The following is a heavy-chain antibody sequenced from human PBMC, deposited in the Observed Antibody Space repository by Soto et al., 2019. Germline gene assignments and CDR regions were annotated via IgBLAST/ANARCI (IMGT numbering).Heavy chain of an antibody. V-gene: IGHV3-23*01. CDR3: AKKRGATGNWSFEV. J-gene: IGHJ2*01. CDR2: ISNSGDT. Sequence: EVQLLESGGGLAQPGGSLRLSCAASGFIFSGFAMTWVRQAPGKGLEWVSTISNSGDTYYTDSVKGRFTISRDNPKNSLFLQMNSLRAGDTAAYYCAKKRGATGNWSFEVWGRGTLVIVSS. D-gene: IGHD1-26*01. CDR1: GFIFSGFA.